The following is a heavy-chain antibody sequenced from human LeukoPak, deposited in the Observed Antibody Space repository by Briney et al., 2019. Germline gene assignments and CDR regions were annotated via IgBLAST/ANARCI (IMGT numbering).Heavy chain of an antibody. CDR1: GDSMHSYY. CDR2: AYSGVNA. D-gene: IGHD1-26*01. Sequence: SETLSLTCTVSGDSMHSYYWSWIRQSPEKGLEWIGRAYSGVNAYYNPSLQSRVTISVDKSNNQFSLDLASVTAADTALYYCAREKSGTLTRAYYYIDVWGKGITVTVSS. V-gene: IGHV4-4*07. CDR3: AREKSGTLTRAYYYIDV. J-gene: IGHJ6*03.